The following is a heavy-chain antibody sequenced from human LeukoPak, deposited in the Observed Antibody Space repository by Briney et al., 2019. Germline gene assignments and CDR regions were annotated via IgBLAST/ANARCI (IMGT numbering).Heavy chain of an antibody. J-gene: IGHJ3*01. CDR1: GGSFSGYY. Sequence: PSETLSLTCAVYGGSFSGYYWSWIRQPPGKGLEWIGEITHSGYTNYNPSLKSRVTISADTSKNQFSLRLSSVTAADTAMYYCARITWDGGDDAFDVWGQGTMVTVSS. CDR2: ITHSGYT. V-gene: IGHV4-34*01. CDR3: ARITWDGGDDAFDV. D-gene: IGHD2-21*01.